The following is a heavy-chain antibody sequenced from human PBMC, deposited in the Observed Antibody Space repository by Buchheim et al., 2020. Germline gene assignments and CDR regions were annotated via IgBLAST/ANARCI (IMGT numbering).Heavy chain of an antibody. Sequence: QVQLVESGGGMVQPGRSLRLSCAASGFTFSRHAIHWVRQAPGKGLEWVAVIPDDGRNKYYADSVKGRFSISRDNSKNTLYLQMNSLRAEDTAVYYCARDNYHDSSGYRNPDYYFDYWGQETL. V-gene: IGHV3-30*04. CDR2: IPDDGRNK. D-gene: IGHD3-22*01. CDR3: ARDNYHDSSGYRNPDYYFDY. CDR1: GFTFSRHA. J-gene: IGHJ4*02.